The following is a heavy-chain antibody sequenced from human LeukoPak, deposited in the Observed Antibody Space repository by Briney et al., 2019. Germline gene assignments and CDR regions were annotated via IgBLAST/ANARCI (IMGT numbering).Heavy chain of an antibody. CDR2: IYHSGST. V-gene: IGHV4-30-2*01. CDR3: ARGYSGSYHTPFY. Sequence: PSETLSLACTVSGGSISSGGYYWSWIRQPPGKGLEWIGYIYHSGSTYYNPSLESRVTISVDTSKNQFSLNLNSVTAADTAVYYCARGYSGSYHTPFYWGQGTLVIVSS. D-gene: IGHD1-26*01. J-gene: IGHJ4*02. CDR1: GGSISSGGYY.